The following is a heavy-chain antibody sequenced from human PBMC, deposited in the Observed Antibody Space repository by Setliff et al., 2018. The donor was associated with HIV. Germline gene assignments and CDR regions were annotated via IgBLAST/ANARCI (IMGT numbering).Heavy chain of an antibody. CDR2: IHYSGST. J-gene: IGHJ4*02. D-gene: IGHD3-22*01. CDR3: ASRDTSRYFDDY. Sequence: SETLSLTCTVSGGSISSHYWSWIRQPPGKGLEWIGYIHYSGSTYFNPSLKSRVSISTDTSKNQFSLKLTSVTAADTAVYYCASRDTSRYFDDYWGQGTLVTAPQ. CDR1: GGSISSHY. V-gene: IGHV4-59*08.